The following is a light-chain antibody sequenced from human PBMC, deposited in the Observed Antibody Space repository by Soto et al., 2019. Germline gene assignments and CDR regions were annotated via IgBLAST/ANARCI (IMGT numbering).Light chain of an antibody. CDR3: QKYNSSPRT. V-gene: IGKV1-27*01. CDR1: HGISNY. CDR2: AAS. J-gene: IGKJ2*01. Sequence: DIQMTQSPSSLSASVGDRVTITCRASHGISNYLAWYQKKPGKGPKLLIYAASTLQSGVPSRFSGSGSGIDFSLTISSVHPEDVATYYCQKYNSSPRTFGQGTKLDIK.